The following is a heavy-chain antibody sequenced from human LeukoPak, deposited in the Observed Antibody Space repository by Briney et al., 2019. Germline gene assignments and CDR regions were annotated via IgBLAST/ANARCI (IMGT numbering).Heavy chain of an antibody. V-gene: IGHV3-7*01. D-gene: IGHD6-19*01. J-gene: IGHJ1*01. CDR3: ARKSRVYSSGSRGYFQH. CDR2: IKQDGSEK. CDR1: GFTFSSCW. Sequence: GGSLRLSCAASGFTFSSCWMSWVRQAPGKGLEWVANIKQDGSEKYYVDSVKGRFTISRDNAKNSLYLQMNSLRAEDTAVYYCARKSRVYSSGSRGYFQHWGQGTLVTVSS.